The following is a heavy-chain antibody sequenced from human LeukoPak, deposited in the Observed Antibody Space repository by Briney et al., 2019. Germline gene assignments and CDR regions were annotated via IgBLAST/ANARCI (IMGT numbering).Heavy chain of an antibody. Sequence: ASVKVSCEASGYTFTSYGISWVRQAPGQGLEWMGWISAHNGNTNYAQKLQGRVTMTTDTSTSTAYMELRSLRSDDTAVYYCARITMVRGVIITFGYWGQGTLVTVSS. CDR2: ISAHNGNT. J-gene: IGHJ4*02. CDR1: GYTFTSYG. CDR3: ARITMVRGVIITFGY. D-gene: IGHD3-10*01. V-gene: IGHV1-18*01.